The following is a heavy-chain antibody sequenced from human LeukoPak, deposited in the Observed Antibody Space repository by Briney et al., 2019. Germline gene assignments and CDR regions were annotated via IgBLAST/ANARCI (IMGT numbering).Heavy chain of an antibody. CDR3: AKDARRQPEYNDY. CDR1: GFTFSASP. CDR2: ITGTYAT. D-gene: IGHD2-8*01. Sequence: GGSLRLSCAASGFTFSASPMHWVRQASGKGLEWVGRITGTYATAYSASVKGRFTISRDDSKYTTYLQMNSLRAEDTAVYYCAKDARRQPEYNDYWGQGTLVTVSS. V-gene: IGHV3-73*01. J-gene: IGHJ4*02.